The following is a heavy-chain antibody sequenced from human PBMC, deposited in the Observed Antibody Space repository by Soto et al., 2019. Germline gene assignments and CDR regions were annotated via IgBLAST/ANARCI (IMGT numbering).Heavy chain of an antibody. Sequence: EVQLVESGGGLVQPGRSLRLSCAASGFTFINAWMTWVRQAPGKGLEWVGRIKSQTNGGTTDYAAPVKGRFTISRDDSKSTLYLQMNSLKTEDTAVYYCATAYYDSSGYDYWGQGTLVTVSS. CDR1: GFTFINAW. V-gene: IGHV3-15*01. D-gene: IGHD3-22*01. CDR2: IKSQTNGGTT. CDR3: ATAYYDSSGYDY. J-gene: IGHJ4*02.